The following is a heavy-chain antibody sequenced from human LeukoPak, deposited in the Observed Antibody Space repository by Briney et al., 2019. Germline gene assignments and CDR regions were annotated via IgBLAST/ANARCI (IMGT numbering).Heavy chain of an antibody. J-gene: IGHJ6*02. V-gene: IGHV4-61*02. D-gene: IGHD3-3*01. CDR1: GGSISSGSYY. CDR2: IYTSGST. CDR3: ARSLSRYDFWSGYRTGMDV. Sequence: SETLSLTCTVPGGSISSGSYYWSWIRQPAGKGLEWIGRIYTSGSTNYNPSLKSRVTISVDTSKNQFSLKLSSVTAADTAVYYCARSLSRYDFWSGYRTGMDVWGQGTTVTVSS.